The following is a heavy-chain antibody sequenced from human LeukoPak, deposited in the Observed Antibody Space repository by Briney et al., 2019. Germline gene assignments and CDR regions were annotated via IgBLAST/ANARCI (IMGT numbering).Heavy chain of an antibody. J-gene: IGHJ6*02. Sequence: PGGSLRLSCAASGFTFSNYALHWVRQAPGKGLEWVAVISSDGSYIYYADSVKGRFTISRDNSKNTLYLQMNSLRAEDTAVYYCAKDLDERIVVVVAATGGYYYGMDVWGQGTTVTVSS. CDR2: ISSDGSYI. CDR1: GFTFSNYA. D-gene: IGHD2-15*01. V-gene: IGHV3-30*01. CDR3: AKDLDERIVVVVAATGGYYYGMDV.